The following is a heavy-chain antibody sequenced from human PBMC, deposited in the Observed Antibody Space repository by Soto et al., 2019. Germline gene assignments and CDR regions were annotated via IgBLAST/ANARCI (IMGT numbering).Heavy chain of an antibody. J-gene: IGHJ6*02. D-gene: IGHD2-8*02. V-gene: IGHV5-51*01. CDR1: GYSFTSYW. Sequence: PGESLKISCKGSGYSFTSYWIGWVRQMPGKGLEWMGIIYPGDSDTRYSPSFQGQVTISADKSISTAYLQWSSLRASDTAMYYCATKQGRSSGRPNYYYGMDVWGQGTTVTVSS. CDR3: ATKQGRSSGRPNYYYGMDV. CDR2: IYPGDSDT.